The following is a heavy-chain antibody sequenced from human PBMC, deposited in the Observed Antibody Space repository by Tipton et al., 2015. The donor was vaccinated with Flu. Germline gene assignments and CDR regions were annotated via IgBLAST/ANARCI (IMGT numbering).Heavy chain of an antibody. Sequence: QVQLVQSGAELKKPGASVKVSCKGSGYTFTAHYMHWVRQAPGQGLEWMGWINPNDNDNGTRYAQKFQGRVTMTRDTSISTVYMELSRMTSDDTAVYYCARDGAGYQGAFDMWGQVTMVIVSS. D-gene: IGHD5-12*01. CDR1: GYTFTAHY. CDR2: INPNDNDNGT. V-gene: IGHV1-2*02. J-gene: IGHJ3*02. CDR3: ARDGAGYQGAFDM.